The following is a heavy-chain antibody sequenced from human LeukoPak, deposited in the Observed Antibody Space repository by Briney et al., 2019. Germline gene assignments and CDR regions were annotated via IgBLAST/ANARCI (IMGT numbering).Heavy chain of an antibody. Sequence: GGSLRLSCAASGFTFNKYAMSWVRQAPGKGLEWVSSLSGSCGNTYYADSVKGRFTISRDNSKNTVYLQMNSLRAGDTAVYYCAKDPYGTRYFDYWGQGTLVTVSS. CDR1: GFTFNKYA. V-gene: IGHV3-23*01. D-gene: IGHD2-2*01. CDR2: LSGSCGNT. J-gene: IGHJ4*02. CDR3: AKDPYGTRYFDY.